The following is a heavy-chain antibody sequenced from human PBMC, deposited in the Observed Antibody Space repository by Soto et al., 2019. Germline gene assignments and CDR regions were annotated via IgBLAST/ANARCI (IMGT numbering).Heavy chain of an antibody. Sequence: VQLVESGGGVVQPGGSLRLSCAASGFIFSAYGMHWVRQAPGKGLEWVAVIWYDGGKKFYVDSVKGRFAISRDNSKNTLYLQMNSLGVEDTAVYYCTRDRDGAAGLLIDYWGQGTLVTVSS. CDR1: GFIFSAYG. CDR2: IWYDGGKK. D-gene: IGHD6-13*01. V-gene: IGHV3-33*01. J-gene: IGHJ4*02. CDR3: TRDRDGAAGLLIDY.